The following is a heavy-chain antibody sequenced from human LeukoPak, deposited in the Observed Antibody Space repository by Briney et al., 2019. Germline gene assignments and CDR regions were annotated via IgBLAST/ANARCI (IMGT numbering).Heavy chain of an antibody. J-gene: IGHJ4*02. CDR2: IIPIFGTA. CDR3: ARTLITSGSYDY. CDR1: VGTFIIYA. V-gene: IGHV1-69*06. Sequence: AVRVSSMHSVGTFIIYAISWVRQAPGQGVEWMGRIIPIFGTANYALKFQGRVTITADKSPSTAYMELSSLRSEDTAVYYCARTLITSGSYDYWGQGTLITVSS. D-gene: IGHD1-14*01.